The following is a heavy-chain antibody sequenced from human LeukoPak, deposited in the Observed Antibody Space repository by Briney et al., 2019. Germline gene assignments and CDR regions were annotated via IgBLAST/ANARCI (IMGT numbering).Heavy chain of an antibody. Sequence: GGSLRLSCAASGFTFDDYAMHWVRQAPGKGLEWVSGISWNSGSIGYADSVKGRFTISRDNAKNSLYLQMNSRRAEDMALYYCAKDYCSSTSCEIDYWGQGTLVTVSS. CDR3: AKDYCSSTSCEIDY. V-gene: IGHV3-9*03. CDR2: ISWNSGSI. CDR1: GFTFDDYA. D-gene: IGHD2-2*01. J-gene: IGHJ4*02.